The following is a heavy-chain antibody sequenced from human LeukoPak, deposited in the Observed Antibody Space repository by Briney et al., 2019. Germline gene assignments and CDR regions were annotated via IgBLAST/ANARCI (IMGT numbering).Heavy chain of an antibody. J-gene: IGHJ6*03. CDR3: ARDGAAAPPYYYYLDV. V-gene: IGHV3-23*01. Sequence: GGSLRLSCAASGFTLSNNAMTWVRQTPGMGLEWVSTITGSGDASWHAESVKGRFGISRDNSKNTLYLQMNSLRAEDTAVYYCARDGAAAPPYYYYLDVWGKGTTVSVSS. CDR2: ITGSGDAS. D-gene: IGHD3-16*01. CDR1: GFTLSNNA.